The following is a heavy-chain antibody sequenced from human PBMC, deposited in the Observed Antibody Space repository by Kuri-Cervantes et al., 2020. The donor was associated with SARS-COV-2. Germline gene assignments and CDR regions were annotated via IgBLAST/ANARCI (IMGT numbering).Heavy chain of an antibody. V-gene: IGHV4-59*12. CDR3: ARARRFTIFGVVITYSWFDP. Sequence: GSLRLSCTVSGGSISSYYWSWIRQPPGKGLEWIGYIYYSGSTNYNPSLKSRVTISVDTSKNQFSLKLSSVTAADTAVYYCARARRFTIFGVVITYSWFDPWGQGTLVTVSS. CDR2: IYYSGST. J-gene: IGHJ5*02. CDR1: GGSISSYY. D-gene: IGHD3-3*01.